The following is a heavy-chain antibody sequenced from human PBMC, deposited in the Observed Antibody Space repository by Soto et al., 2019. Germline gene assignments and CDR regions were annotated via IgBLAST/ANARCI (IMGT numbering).Heavy chain of an antibody. CDR3: AREGATDAFDI. CDR2: ISSSSSYI. Sequence: EVQLVESGGGLVKPGGSLRLSCAASGFTFSSYSMNWVRQAPGKGLEWVSSISSSSSYIYYADSVKGRFTISRDNAKNSLYLQMNSPRAEDTAVYYCAREGATDAFDIWGQGTMVTVSS. D-gene: IGHD1-26*01. CDR1: GFTFSSYS. J-gene: IGHJ3*02. V-gene: IGHV3-21*01.